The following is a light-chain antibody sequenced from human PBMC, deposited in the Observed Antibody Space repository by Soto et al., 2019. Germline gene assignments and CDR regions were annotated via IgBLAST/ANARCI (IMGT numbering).Light chain of an antibody. V-gene: IGLV1-40*01. Sequence: QSVLTQPPSVSGAPGQRVSISCTGSNTNIGAAYDVNWYQQLPGTAPKLLIYANINRPSGVPDRFSGSKSGASAFLVITGLQAEDEADYYCQSYDSSLSAWKVFGGGTKLTVL. CDR3: QSYDSSLSAWKV. CDR1: NTNIGAAYD. CDR2: ANI. J-gene: IGLJ3*02.